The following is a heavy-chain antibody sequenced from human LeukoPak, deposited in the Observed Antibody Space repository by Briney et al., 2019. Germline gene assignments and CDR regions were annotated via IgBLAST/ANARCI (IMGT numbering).Heavy chain of an antibody. V-gene: IGHV3-23*01. CDR1: GYSFTSYW. CDR2: ITGNGATT. CDR3: AKDMDVGGYGSGSYFDY. D-gene: IGHD3-10*01. Sequence: GESLKTSCKGSGYSFTSYWIGWVRQAPGKGREWVSGITGNGATTYYADSVKGRFTISRDNSKNTLYLQMNSLRAEDTAVCYCAKDMDVGGYGSGSYFDYWGQGTLVTVSS. J-gene: IGHJ4*02.